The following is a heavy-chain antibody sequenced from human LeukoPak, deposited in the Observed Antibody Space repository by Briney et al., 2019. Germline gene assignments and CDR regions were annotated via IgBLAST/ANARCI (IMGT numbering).Heavy chain of an antibody. CDR2: ISWNSGSI. V-gene: IGHV3-9*01. CDR3: AKGYSSGSYFDY. D-gene: IGHD6-19*01. CDR1: GFTFSSYA. J-gene: IGHJ4*02. Sequence: PGGSLRLSCAASGFTFSSYAMAWVRQAPGKGLEWVSGISWNSGSIGYADSVKGRFTISRDNAKNSLYLQMNSLRAEDTALYYCAKGYSSGSYFDYWGQGTLVTVSS.